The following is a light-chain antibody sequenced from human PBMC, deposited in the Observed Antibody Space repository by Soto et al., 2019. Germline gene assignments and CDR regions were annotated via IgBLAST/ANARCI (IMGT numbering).Light chain of an antibody. J-gene: IGKJ1*01. CDR2: GAS. Sequence: EIVLTQSPGTLSLSPGERATLSCRASQSVSSSYIAWYQQKPGQAPRLLIYGASSRATGIPDRFSGSGSGTDFTLTISRLEPEDFAVYYCQQYGSSPWTFGQGTK. V-gene: IGKV3-20*01. CDR1: QSVSSSY. CDR3: QQYGSSPWT.